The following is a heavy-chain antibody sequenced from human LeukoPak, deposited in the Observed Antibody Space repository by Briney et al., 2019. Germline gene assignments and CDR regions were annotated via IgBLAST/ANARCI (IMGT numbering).Heavy chain of an antibody. CDR2: ISRDGSDT. CDR3: ARASRWLA. V-gene: IGHV3-74*01. Sequence: GGALRLACAASGFTFSDNWMDWVRHAPGKGVGWVSRISRDGSDTVSADSVNAPFTVSTDNRKNTLYLQMNSLRAEDTAVYYCARASRWLAWGQGTLVTVSS. D-gene: IGHD6-19*01. CDR1: GFTFSDNW. J-gene: IGHJ5*02.